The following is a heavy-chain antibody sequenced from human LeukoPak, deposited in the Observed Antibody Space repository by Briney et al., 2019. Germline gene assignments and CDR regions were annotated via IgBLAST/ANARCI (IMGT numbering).Heavy chain of an antibody. Sequence: GGSLRLSCAASGFTFDDYAMHWVRQTPGKGLEWVSGISWNSDSIGYADSVKGRFTVSRDNAQNSLFLQMNSLRAEDTALYYCAKASGPFYSVNSKGPLDYRGQGTLVTVSS. J-gene: IGHJ4*02. CDR1: GFTFDDYA. CDR2: ISWNSDSI. V-gene: IGHV3-9*01. D-gene: IGHD4-23*01. CDR3: AKASGPFYSVNSKGPLDY.